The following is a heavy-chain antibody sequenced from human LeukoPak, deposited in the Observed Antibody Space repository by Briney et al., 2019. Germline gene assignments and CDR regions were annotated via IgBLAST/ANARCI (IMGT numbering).Heavy chain of an antibody. CDR2: IGGRGGST. J-gene: IGHJ4*02. V-gene: IGHV3-23*01. CDR3: AKTIGVAATGY. CDR1: GFTFSSFT. D-gene: IGHD6-19*01. Sequence: GGSLRLSCAASGFTFSSFTMTWVRQAPGKGLEWVSAIGGRGGSTYYADSLEGRFTIARDNSKDMVYLQMNSLRAEDTAVYYCAKTIGVAATGYWGQGTLVTVSS.